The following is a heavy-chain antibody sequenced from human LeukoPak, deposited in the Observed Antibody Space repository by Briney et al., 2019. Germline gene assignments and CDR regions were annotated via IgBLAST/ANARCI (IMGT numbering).Heavy chain of an antibody. CDR2: IWYDGSNK. J-gene: IGHJ3*02. CDR1: GFTFSSYG. Sequence: GGPLRLSCAASGFTFSSYGMHWVRQAPGKGLEWVAVIWYDGSNKYYADSVKGRFTISRDNSKNTLYLQMNSLRAEDTAVYYCARATYYYDSSGYGAFDIWGQGTMVTVPS. V-gene: IGHV3-33*01. D-gene: IGHD3-22*01. CDR3: ARATYYYDSSGYGAFDI.